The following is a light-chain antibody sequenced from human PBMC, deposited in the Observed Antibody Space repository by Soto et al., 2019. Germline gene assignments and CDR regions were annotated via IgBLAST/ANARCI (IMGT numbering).Light chain of an antibody. V-gene: IGKV1-5*01. CDR3: QQYNSYPRT. Sequence: DIQMTQSPSTLSASVGDRVTITCRASQSISSWLAWYQQKPGKAPKLLIYDASSLESGVPSRFSGSGSGTEFTLTISSLQPDDFATDDCQQYNSYPRTFGQGTKVEIK. CDR1: QSISSW. J-gene: IGKJ1*01. CDR2: DAS.